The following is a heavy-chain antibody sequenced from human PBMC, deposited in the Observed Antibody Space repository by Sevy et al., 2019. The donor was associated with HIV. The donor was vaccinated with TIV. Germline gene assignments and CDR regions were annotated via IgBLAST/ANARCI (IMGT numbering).Heavy chain of an antibody. V-gene: IGHV3-33*01. J-gene: IGHJ4*02. CDR3: ARGGYYYDNAAYYALDS. D-gene: IGHD3-22*01. CDR1: GFTFSNYA. Sequence: PGGSLRLSCAATGFTFSNYAMHWVRQAPGKGMEWVAIIFSDGVYQSHGDSVKGRFTISRDNSKNTLYLQMNNVRVEDTAVYYCARGGYYYDNAAYYALDSWGQGTLVTVSS. CDR2: IFSDGVYQ.